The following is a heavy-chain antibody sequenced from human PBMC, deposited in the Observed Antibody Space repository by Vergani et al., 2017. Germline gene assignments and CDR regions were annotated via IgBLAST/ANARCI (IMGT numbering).Heavy chain of an antibody. Sequence: EVQLVESGGGLVKPGGSLRLSCAASGFTFSSYSMNWVRQAPGKGLEWVSSISSSSSYIYYADSVKGRFTISRDNAKNSLYLQMNSLRAEDTAVYYCARDGLEVRFLEWYPPNYYYYYYMDVWGKGTTVTVSS. J-gene: IGHJ6*03. CDR3: ARDGLEVRFLEWYPPNYYYYYYMDV. D-gene: IGHD3-3*01. CDR2: ISSSSSYI. V-gene: IGHV3-21*01. CDR1: GFTFSSYS.